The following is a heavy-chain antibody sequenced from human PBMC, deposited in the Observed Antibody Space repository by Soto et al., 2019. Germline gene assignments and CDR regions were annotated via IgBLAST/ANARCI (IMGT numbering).Heavy chain of an antibody. Sequence: SETLSLTCTVSGGSISSGGYYWSWIRQHPGKGLEWIGYIYYSGSTYYNPSLKSRVTISVDTSKNQFSLKLSSVTAADTAVYYCAIYVFWTPYSYNGMLSWRQGTPVTAP. CDR3: AIYVFWTPYSYNGMLS. CDR1: GGSISSGGYY. CDR2: IYYSGST. V-gene: IGHV4-31*03. D-gene: IGHD3-10*02. J-gene: IGHJ6*02.